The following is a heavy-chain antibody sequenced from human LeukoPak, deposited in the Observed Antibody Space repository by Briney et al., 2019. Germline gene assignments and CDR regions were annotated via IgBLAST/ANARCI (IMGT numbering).Heavy chain of an antibody. D-gene: IGHD2-21*02. J-gene: IGHJ4*02. Sequence: GGSLRLSCAASAFIFSSYGMHWVRQAPGKGLEWVAYIQYDGSNKQYADSVRGRFSISRDSSKNVLYLQMNSLRAEDTAIYYCAKGDSYCGGDCYPDWGQGTLVTVSS. CDR2: IQYDGSNK. CDR1: AFIFSSYG. CDR3: AKGDSYCGGDCYPD. V-gene: IGHV3-30*02.